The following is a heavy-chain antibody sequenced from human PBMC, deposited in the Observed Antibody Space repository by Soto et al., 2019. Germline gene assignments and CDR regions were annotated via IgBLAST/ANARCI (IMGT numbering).Heavy chain of an antibody. J-gene: IGHJ4*02. CDR1: GGSLSSYA. D-gene: IGHD6-19*01. V-gene: IGHV1-69*06. CDR3: AGENPGGGWGYYFDY. CDR2: IIPIFGTE. Sequence: QVQLVQSGAEVKKPGSSVKVSCKASGGSLSSYAISWVRKAPGHGLEWMGGIIPIFGTENYAQKFQGRVTITADKSTSTAYKELSSLRSEDTAVYYCAGENPGGGWGYYFDYWGQGTLVTVSS.